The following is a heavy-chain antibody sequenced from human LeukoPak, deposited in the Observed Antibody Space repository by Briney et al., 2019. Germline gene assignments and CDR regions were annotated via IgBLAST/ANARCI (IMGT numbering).Heavy chain of an antibody. V-gene: IGHV4-38-2*02. J-gene: IGHJ6*03. CDR3: ARVYTGSSWDYYYYMDV. Sequence: SETLSLTCTVSGYSISNGHYWGWIRPPPGKGLEWIGIISHTGGSYYNPSLKSRVTISVDTSKNQFSLRLSSVTAADTALYYCARVYTGSSWDYYYYMDVWGKGTTVTVSS. D-gene: IGHD6-13*01. CDR2: ISHTGGS. CDR1: GYSISNGHY.